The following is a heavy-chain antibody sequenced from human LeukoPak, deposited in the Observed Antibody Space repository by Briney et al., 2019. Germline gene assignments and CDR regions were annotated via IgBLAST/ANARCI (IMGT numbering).Heavy chain of an antibody. CDR2: ISGSGGTT. CDR3: ARTYYDFWSGYYSHEGNPFDY. D-gene: IGHD3-3*01. Sequence: GGSLGLSCAASGFTFSSYAMSWVRQAPGKGLGWVSAISGSGGTTDHADSVKGRFTISRDNAKNSLYLEMNSLRAEDAAVYYCARTYYDFWSGYYSHEGNPFDYWGQGTLVTVSS. J-gene: IGHJ4*02. CDR1: GFTFSSYA. V-gene: IGHV3-23*01.